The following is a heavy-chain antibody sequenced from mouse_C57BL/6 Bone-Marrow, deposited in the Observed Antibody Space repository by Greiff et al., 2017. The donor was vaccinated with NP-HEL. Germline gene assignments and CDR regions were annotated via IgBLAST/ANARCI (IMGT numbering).Heavy chain of an antibody. CDR3: ARRGLRPFDY. CDR1: GYTFTDYY. V-gene: IGHV1-84*01. J-gene: IGHJ2*01. Sequence: QVQLQQSGPELVKPGASVKISCKASGYTFTDYYINWVKQRPGPGLDWIGWIYPGSGNTKYNEKFKGKATLTVDTSSSTAYMQLSSLTSEDSAVYFCARRGLRPFDYWGQGTTLTVSS. CDR2: IYPGSGNT. D-gene: IGHD1-2*01.